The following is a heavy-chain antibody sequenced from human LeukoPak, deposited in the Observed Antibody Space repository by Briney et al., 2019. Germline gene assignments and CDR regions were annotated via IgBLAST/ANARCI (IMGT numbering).Heavy chain of an antibody. CDR1: GGSISSYY. J-gene: IGHJ4*02. CDR3: ARTYCTNGVCYDDY. D-gene: IGHD2-8*01. CDR2: IYTSGST. Sequence: SETLSLTCTVSGGSISSYYWSWIRQPAGKGLEWIGRIYTSGSTNYNPSLKSRVTMSVDTSKNQFSLKLSSVTAADTAVYYCARTYCTNGVCYDDYWGQGTLVTVSS. V-gene: IGHV4-4*07.